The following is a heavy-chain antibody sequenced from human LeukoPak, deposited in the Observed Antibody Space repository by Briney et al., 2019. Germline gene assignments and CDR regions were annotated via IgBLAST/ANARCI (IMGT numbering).Heavy chain of an antibody. J-gene: IGHJ4*02. CDR1: GYPFNNYG. CDR2: ISYDATDK. Sequence: GRSLRLSCAASGYPFNNYGMHCVRQAPVKGQEWVAVISYDATDKYYADSVKGRFTISRDNSKNTLYLQMNSLRVEDTAVYYCAKPSYDYNNFFDYWGQGTLVTVSS. D-gene: IGHD5-24*01. CDR3: AKPSYDYNNFFDY. V-gene: IGHV3-30*18.